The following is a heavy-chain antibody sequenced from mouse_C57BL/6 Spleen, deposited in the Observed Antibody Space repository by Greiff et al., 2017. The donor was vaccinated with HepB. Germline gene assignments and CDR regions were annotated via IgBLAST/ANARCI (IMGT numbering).Heavy chain of an antibody. J-gene: IGHJ4*01. Sequence: DVMLVESGGGLVKPGGSLKLSCAASGFTFSSYAMSWVRQTPEKRLEWVATISDGGSYTYYPDNVKGRFTISRDNAKNNLYLQMSHLKSEDTAMYYCARDGDYYSNYGDYAMDYWGQGTSVTVSS. CDR3: ARDGDYYSNYGDYAMDY. CDR2: ISDGGSYT. V-gene: IGHV5-4*01. D-gene: IGHD2-5*01. CDR1: GFTFSSYA.